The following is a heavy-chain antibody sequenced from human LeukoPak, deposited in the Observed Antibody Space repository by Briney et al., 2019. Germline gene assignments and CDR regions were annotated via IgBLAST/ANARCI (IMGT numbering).Heavy chain of an antibody. CDR2: IYYSGST. D-gene: IGHD6-19*01. CDR1: GGSISSSSYY. J-gene: IGHJ4*02. Sequence: SETLSLTCTVSGGSISSSSYYWGWIRQPPGKGLEWIGSIYYSGSTYYNPPLKSRVTISVDTSKNQFSLKLSSVTAADTAVYYCARHGSGWLFDYWGQGTLVTVSS. V-gene: IGHV4-39*01. CDR3: ARHGSGWLFDY.